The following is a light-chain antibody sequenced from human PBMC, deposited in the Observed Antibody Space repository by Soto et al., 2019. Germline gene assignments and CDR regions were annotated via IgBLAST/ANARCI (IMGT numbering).Light chain of an antibody. CDR2: DVT. J-gene: IGLJ2*01. V-gene: IGLV2-11*01. CDR3: CSYVGNYSWL. Sequence: QSALTQPRSVSGSPGQSVTISCTGTRSDVGAYNYVSWFQQHPDKAPKLMIYDVTKRPSGVPDRFSGSESGNTASLTISGLQAEDEADYYCCSYVGNYSWLFGGGTKLTVL. CDR1: RSDVGAYNY.